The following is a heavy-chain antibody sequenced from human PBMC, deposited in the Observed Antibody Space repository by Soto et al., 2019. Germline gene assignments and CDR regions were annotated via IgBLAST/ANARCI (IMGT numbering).Heavy chain of an antibody. CDR2: IGGSGGST. J-gene: IGHJ4*02. D-gene: IGHD3-22*01. CDR3: APFRASYYYDRSSQQGLY. CDR1: GLTFSSYA. Sequence: GGSLRLSCAASGLTFSSYAMSWVRQAPGKGLEWVSGIGGSGGSTYYADSVKGRFSISRDNSKNTLYLQVNSRIAEDTAVCYCAPFRASYYYDRSSQQGLYWGQGTPLTVSS. V-gene: IGHV3-23*01.